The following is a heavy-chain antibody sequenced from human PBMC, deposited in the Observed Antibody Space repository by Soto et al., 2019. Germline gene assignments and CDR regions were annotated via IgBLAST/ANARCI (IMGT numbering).Heavy chain of an antibody. CDR3: AKDTVGGYSFWSGYYSDGLDV. J-gene: IGHJ3*01. D-gene: IGHD3-3*01. V-gene: IGHV3-23*01. Sequence: EVKLLESGGGLAKPGGSLRLSCVGSGFTFDSYAISWVRQAPGERLQWIAAISGSADGTDYAHSVRGRFTISRDNAKKPVHLQMDCLRVEDTAVYFCAKDTVGGYSFWSGYYSDGLDVWGQGTLVNVS. CDR2: ISGSADGT. CDR1: GFTFDSYA.